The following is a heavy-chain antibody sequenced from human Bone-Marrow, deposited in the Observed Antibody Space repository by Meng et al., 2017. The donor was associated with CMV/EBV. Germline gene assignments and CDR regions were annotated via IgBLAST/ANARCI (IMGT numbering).Heavy chain of an antibody. J-gene: IGHJ4*02. CDR2: INPNSGGT. D-gene: IGHD3-10*01. Sequence: QVQLVQSGAEVKKPGASVKVSCKTSGHTFSTLGITWVRQAPGQGLEWMGWINPNSGGTNYAQKFQGRVTMTRDTSISTAYMELSRLRSDDTAVYYCSYGSGSYYPFNYWGQGTLVTVSS. V-gene: IGHV1-2*02. CDR3: SYGSGSYYPFNY. CDR1: GHTFSTLG.